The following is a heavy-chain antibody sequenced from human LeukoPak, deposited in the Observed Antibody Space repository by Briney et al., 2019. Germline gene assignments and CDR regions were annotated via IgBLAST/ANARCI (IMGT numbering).Heavy chain of an antibody. CDR1: GGTFSSYA. Sequence: ASVKVSCKASGGTFSSYAISWVRQAPGQGLEWMGGIIPIFGTANYAQKFQGRVTITADKSTSTAYMELSSLRPEDTAGYYCARGFQARDGYNSPVAYWGQGTLVTVSS. J-gene: IGHJ4*02. CDR2: IIPIFGTA. CDR3: ARGFQARDGYNSPVAY. D-gene: IGHD5-24*01. V-gene: IGHV1-69*06.